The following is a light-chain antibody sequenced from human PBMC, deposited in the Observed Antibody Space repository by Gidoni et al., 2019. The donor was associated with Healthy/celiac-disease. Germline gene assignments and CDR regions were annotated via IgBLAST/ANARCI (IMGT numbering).Light chain of an antibody. CDR1: QSVSSY. V-gene: IGKV3-11*01. CDR3: QQRSNWPPTYT. J-gene: IGKJ2*01. CDR2: DAA. Sequence: EIVLTQSPATLSLSPWERATLSFRASQSVSSYLAWYQQKPGQAPRRLIYDAANRATGITARCSGSGSWTDFTLTISSLEPEEFAVYYCQQRSNWPPTYTFGQGTKLEIK.